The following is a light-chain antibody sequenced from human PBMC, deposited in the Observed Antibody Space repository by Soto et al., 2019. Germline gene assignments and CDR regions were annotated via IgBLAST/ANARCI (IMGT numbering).Light chain of an antibody. CDR2: EVS. J-gene: IGLJ2*01. CDR1: SSDVGGYNY. V-gene: IGLV2-8*01. Sequence: QSALTQPPSASGSPGQSVISCTGTSSDVGGYNYVSWYQQHPGKAPKLMIYEVSKRPSGVPDRFSGSKSGNTASLTVSGLQAEDEADYYCSSYAGSNFVVFGGGTKLTVL. CDR3: SSYAGSNFVV.